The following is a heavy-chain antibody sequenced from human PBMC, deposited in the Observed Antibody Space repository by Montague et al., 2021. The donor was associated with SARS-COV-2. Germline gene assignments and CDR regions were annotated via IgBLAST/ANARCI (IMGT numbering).Heavy chain of an antibody. CDR2: GST. CDR3: ARSYCGGNCPTFYYGMDV. Sequence: GSTNYNPSLNSRVTISVDTSKNQFSLKLISVTAADTAVYYCARSYCGGNCPTFYYGMDVWGQGTTGTVSS. D-gene: IGHD2-21*02. V-gene: IGHV4-30-4*05. J-gene: IGHJ6*02.